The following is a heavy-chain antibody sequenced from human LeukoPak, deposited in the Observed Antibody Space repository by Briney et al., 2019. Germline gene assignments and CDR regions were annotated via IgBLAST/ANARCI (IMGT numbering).Heavy chain of an antibody. D-gene: IGHD3-16*01. CDR2: IYYSGST. CDR1: GGSISSYY. J-gene: IGHJ4*02. V-gene: IGHV4-59*01. Sequence: PSETLSLTCTVSGGSISSYYWSWLRQPPGKGLEWIGYIYYSGSTNYNPSLKSRVTISVDTSKNQFSLKLSSVTAADTAVYYCARELWGASCYWGQGTLVTVSS. CDR3: ARELWGASCY.